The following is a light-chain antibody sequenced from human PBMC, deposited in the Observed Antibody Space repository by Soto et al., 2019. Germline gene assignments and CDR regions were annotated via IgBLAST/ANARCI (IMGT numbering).Light chain of an antibody. CDR3: QQYDSSPLT. V-gene: IGKV3-20*01. J-gene: IGKJ4*01. Sequence: EIVLTQSPGTLSLSPGERATLSCRASQSVSSSFLAWYQQKPGQAPRLLIYGASSRATGIPDRFSGSGSGTDFTLTISRLEPEDFAVYQCQQYDSSPLTFGGGTKVEIK. CDR1: QSVSSSF. CDR2: GAS.